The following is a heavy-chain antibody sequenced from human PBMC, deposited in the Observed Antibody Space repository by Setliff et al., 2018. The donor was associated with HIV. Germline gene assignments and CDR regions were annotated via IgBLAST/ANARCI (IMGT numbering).Heavy chain of an antibody. CDR3: ARDNPYFNP. J-gene: IGHJ5*02. CDR1: GYTFTSYG. Sequence: VASVKVSCKASGYTFTSYGISWLRQAPGQGLEWMGWIGVTNDNTNYAPSLQGRVTMTTDTSTSTAYMELRSLRSDDTAVYYCARDNPYFNPWGQGTLVTVSS. D-gene: IGHD3-16*01. V-gene: IGHV1-18*01. CDR2: IGVTNDNT.